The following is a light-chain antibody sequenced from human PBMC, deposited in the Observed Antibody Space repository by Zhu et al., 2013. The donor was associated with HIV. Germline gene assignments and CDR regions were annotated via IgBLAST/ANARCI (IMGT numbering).Light chain of an antibody. V-gene: IGKV4-1*01. Sequence: DIVMTQSPDSLAVSLGERATINCKSSQSVLYSSDNKNYLAWYQQKLGLPPKLLIYWASTRDSGVPDRFSGSGSGTDFTLTISSLQAEDVAIYYCQQYYSTLYTFGQGTKLEIK. J-gene: IGKJ2*01. CDR2: WAS. CDR3: QQYYSTLYT. CDR1: QSVLYSSDNKNY.